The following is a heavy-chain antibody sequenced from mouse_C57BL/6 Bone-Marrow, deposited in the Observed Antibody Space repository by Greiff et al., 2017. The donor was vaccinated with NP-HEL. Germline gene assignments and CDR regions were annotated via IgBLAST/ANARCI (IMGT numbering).Heavy chain of an antibody. D-gene: IGHD2-4*01. CDR3: ARVYDYVGRVYFDY. V-gene: IGHV1-85*01. J-gene: IGHJ2*01. Sequence: QVQLQQSGPELVKPGASVKLSCKASGYTFTSYDINWVKQRPGQGLEWIGWIYPRDGSTKYNEKFKGKATLTVDTSSSTAYMELHRLTSEDSAVYFCARVYDYVGRVYFDYWGQGTTLTVSS. CDR2: IYPRDGST. CDR1: GYTFTSYD.